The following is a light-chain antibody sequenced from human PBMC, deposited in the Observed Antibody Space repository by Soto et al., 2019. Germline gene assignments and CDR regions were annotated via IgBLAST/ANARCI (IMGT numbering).Light chain of an antibody. Sequence: QSALTQPPSASGSXGXXXXXSCSGTSSDDGGYNYVSWYQQHPGKAPKLMIYEVSKRPSGVPDRFSGSKSGNTASLTVSGLQAEDEADYYCSSYAGSNNLGVFGGGTKLTVL. CDR2: EVS. J-gene: IGLJ2*01. CDR1: SSDDGGYNY. V-gene: IGLV2-8*01. CDR3: SSYAGSNNLGV.